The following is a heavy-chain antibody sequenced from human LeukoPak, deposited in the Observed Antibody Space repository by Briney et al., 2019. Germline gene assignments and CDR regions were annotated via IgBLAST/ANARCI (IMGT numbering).Heavy chain of an antibody. Sequence: GGSLRLSCAASGFTFSSNWMSWVRQAPGKGLEWVANIKQDGSEKYYVDSVKGRFTISRDNAKNSLYLQMNSLRAEDTAVYYCARDGAYSGSLNWFDPWGQGTLVTVSS. CDR3: ARDGAYSGSLNWFDP. CDR1: GFTFSSNW. V-gene: IGHV3-7*01. CDR2: IKQDGSEK. D-gene: IGHD1-26*01. J-gene: IGHJ5*02.